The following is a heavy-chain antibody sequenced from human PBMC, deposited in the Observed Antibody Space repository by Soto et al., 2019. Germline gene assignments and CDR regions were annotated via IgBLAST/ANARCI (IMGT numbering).Heavy chain of an antibody. D-gene: IGHD3-10*01. CDR1: GFTFSSYA. CDR3: AKDYYGSGRHYYGMDV. Sequence: GSLRLSCAASGFTFSSYAMSWVRQAPGKGLEWVSAISGSGGSTYYADSVKGRFTISRDNSKNTLYLQMNSLRAEDTAVYYCAKDYYGSGRHYYGMDVWGQGTTVTVSS. J-gene: IGHJ6*02. CDR2: ISGSGGST. V-gene: IGHV3-23*01.